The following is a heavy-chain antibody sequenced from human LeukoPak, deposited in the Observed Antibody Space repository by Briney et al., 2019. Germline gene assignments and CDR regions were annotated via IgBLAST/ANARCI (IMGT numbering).Heavy chain of an antibody. CDR1: GPTFSIYS. D-gene: IGHD2-21*01. Sequence: GGSLRLSCAASGPTFSIYSMSWVRQAPGKGLEWVANIKQDGSETFYVDSVKGRFTISRDNARNSVYLQMNSLRAEDTAVYYCARLMFLWPPIYFDCWGQGTLVTVSS. CDR2: IKQDGSET. V-gene: IGHV3-7*01. J-gene: IGHJ4*02. CDR3: ARLMFLWPPIYFDC.